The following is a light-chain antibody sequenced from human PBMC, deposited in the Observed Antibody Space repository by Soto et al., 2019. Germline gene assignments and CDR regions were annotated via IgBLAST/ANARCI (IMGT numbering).Light chain of an antibody. V-gene: IGKV3-20*01. J-gene: IGKJ1*01. CDR3: QHYGSSWT. CDR2: ATS. CDR1: QSGRSKY. Sequence: EIVLTQSPGTLSLSPGERATLSCRASQSGRSKYIAWYQQRPGQAPRLLLYATSIRATGIPDRFSGSGSGTDFTLDISRLEPEDFAVYYCQHYGSSWTFGQGTKVEIK.